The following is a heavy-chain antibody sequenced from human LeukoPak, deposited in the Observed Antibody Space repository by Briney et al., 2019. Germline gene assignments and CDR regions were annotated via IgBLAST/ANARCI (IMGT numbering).Heavy chain of an antibody. V-gene: IGHV5-10-1*01. Sequence: RGEPLKISCKPSGYGFTSYWISWVRQLHGRGLRWMGRIDPSDSYTNYSPSFQGHVTISADKSISTAYLQWSSLKASDAAMYYCASRVGATSYYYGMDVWGQGTTVTVSS. CDR2: IDPSDSYT. J-gene: IGHJ6*02. CDR1: GYGFTSYW. CDR3: ASRVGATSYYYGMDV. D-gene: IGHD1-26*01.